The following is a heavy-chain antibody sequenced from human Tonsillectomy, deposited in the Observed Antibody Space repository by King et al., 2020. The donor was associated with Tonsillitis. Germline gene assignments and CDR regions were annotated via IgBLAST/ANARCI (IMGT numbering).Heavy chain of an antibody. CDR3: ARRMTTVTIYYYYYMDV. CDR1: GFTFTTYA. V-gene: IGHV3-23*04. J-gene: IGHJ6*03. D-gene: IGHD4-11*01. CDR2: ISVSGDST. Sequence: VQLVESGGGLVQPGGSLRLSCAASGFTFTTYAMSWIRQAPGKGLEWVSAISVSGDSTYYADSVKGRFTISRDNSKNTLYLQLNSLRAEDPALYYCARRMTTVTIYYYYYMDVWGKGTTVTVSS.